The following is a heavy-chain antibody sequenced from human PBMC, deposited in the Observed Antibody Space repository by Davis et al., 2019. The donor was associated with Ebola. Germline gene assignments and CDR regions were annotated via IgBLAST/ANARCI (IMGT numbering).Heavy chain of an antibody. CDR2: CDPKYGET. D-gene: IGHD3-10*01. Sequence: VSHMRCLCTLDQLSMHCARHAPHTGLEERGHCDPKYGETIYAEKFQVRVSMTEDTSSHTAYMELSSLKSDDTAIYYCAVRRPYGGFDYWGQVTLVTVS. J-gene: IGHJ4*02. V-gene: IGHV1-24*01. CDR1: LCTLDQLS. CDR3: AVRRPYGGFDY.